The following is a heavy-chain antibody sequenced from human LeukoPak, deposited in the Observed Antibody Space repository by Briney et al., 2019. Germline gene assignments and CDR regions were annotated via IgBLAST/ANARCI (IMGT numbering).Heavy chain of an antibody. CDR1: GGSISSGSYY. Sequence: SETLSLTCTVSGGSISSGSYYWSWIRQPAGKGLEWIGRIYTSGSTNYNPSLKSRVTISVDTSKNQFSLKLSSVTAADTAVYYCARAPQYYDILTGFLYFDYWGQGTLVTVSS. V-gene: IGHV4-61*02. CDR3: ARAPQYYDILTGFLYFDY. J-gene: IGHJ4*02. CDR2: IYTSGST. D-gene: IGHD3-9*01.